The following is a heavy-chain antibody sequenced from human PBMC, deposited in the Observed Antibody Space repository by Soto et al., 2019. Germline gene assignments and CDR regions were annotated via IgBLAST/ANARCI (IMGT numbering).Heavy chain of an antibody. V-gene: IGHV3-33*01. J-gene: IGHJ4*02. CDR1: GSIFRGYG. CDR2: IRFDGSNI. Sequence: QVLLVESGGGMVQPGRSLRLSCAASGSIFRGYGMHWVRQAPGKGLEWVAVIRFDGSNINYADFVMGRFTISRDNSKNTLFLEMNSLRVEDTAVYYCARDGVGATAFWGYLDYWGQGTLVTVSS. D-gene: IGHD2-15*01. CDR3: ARDGVGATAFWGYLDY.